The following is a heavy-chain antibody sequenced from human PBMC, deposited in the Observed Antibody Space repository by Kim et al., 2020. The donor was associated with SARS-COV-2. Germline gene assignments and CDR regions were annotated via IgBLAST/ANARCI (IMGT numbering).Heavy chain of an antibody. CDR1: GFTFTRYD. J-gene: IGHJ4*02. D-gene: IGHD2-15*01. V-gene: IGHV1-8*01. CDR2: MSPKSGNA. CDR3: ARGPGGGSWNFDY. Sequence: ASVKVSCKASGFTFTRYDINWVRQATGQGLEWMAWMSPKSGNAGYAQNFQGRVTMTRNTSISTAYMELSSLRSDDTAVYYCARGPGGGSWNFDYWGQGTL.